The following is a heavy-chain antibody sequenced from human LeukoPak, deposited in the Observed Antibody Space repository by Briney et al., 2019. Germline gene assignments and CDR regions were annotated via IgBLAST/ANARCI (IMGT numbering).Heavy chain of an antibody. V-gene: IGHV1-46*01. Sequence: ASVKVSCKASGYTFTSYYMHWVRQAPGQGLEWMGIINPSGGSTSYAQKFQGRVTMTRDTSTSTVYMELSSLRSEDTAVYYCARDGTMVRGAYFNCYGMDVWGQGTTVTVSS. CDR2: INPSGGST. CDR1: GYTFTSYY. D-gene: IGHD3-10*01. CDR3: ARDGTMVRGAYFNCYGMDV. J-gene: IGHJ6*02.